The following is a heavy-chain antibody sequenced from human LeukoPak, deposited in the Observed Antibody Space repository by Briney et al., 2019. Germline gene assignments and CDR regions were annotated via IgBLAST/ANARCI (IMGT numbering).Heavy chain of an antibody. CDR3: ASLPAIVTAFQF. CDR2: VYHSGST. V-gene: IGHV4-38-2*02. Sequence: SETLSLTCTVSGDSITGPYYWGWIRQPPGKGLEWIESVYHSGSTYYSPSLKSRVTMSVDTSKNQFSLKLTSVTAADTAVYYCASLPAIVTAFQFWGQGTMVTVS. CDR1: GDSITGPYY. D-gene: IGHD2/OR15-2a*01. J-gene: IGHJ3*01.